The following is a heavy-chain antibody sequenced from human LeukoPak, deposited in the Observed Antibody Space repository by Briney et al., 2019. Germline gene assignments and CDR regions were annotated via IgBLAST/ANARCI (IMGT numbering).Heavy chain of an antibody. CDR2: INSDGSST. CDR3: ASWSSTVTTFDY. D-gene: IGHD4-17*01. CDR1: GFTFSRYW. V-gene: IGHV3-74*01. J-gene: IGHJ4*02. Sequence: GGSLRLSCAASGFTFSRYWMHWVRQAPGKGLVWVSRINSDGSSTSYADSVKGRFTISRDNAKNTLYLQMNSLRAEDTAVYYCASWSSTVTTFDYWGQGTLVTVSS.